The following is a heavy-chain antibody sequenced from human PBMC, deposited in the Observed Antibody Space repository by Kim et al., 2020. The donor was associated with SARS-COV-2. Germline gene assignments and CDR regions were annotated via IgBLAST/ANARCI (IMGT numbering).Heavy chain of an antibody. J-gene: IGHJ2*01. D-gene: IGHD3-16*01. CDR2: IGYDGSNK. Sequence: GGSLRLSCAASGFTFSSYGMHWVRQAPGKGLEWVAVIGYDGSNKYYADSVKGRFTISRDNSKNTLYLQMNSLRAEDTAVYYCARGGKTSNWYFDLWGRGTLVTVSS. CDR3: ARGGKTSNWYFDL. CDR1: GFTFSSYG. V-gene: IGHV3-33*01.